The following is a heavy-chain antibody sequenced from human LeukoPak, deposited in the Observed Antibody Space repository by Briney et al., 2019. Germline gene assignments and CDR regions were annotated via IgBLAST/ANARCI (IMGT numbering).Heavy chain of an antibody. J-gene: IGHJ5*02. Sequence: SQTLSLTCTVSGGSISSGGYYWSWIRQPAGKGLEWIGRIYTSGSTNYSPSLKSRVTMSVDTSKNQFSLKLSSVTAADTAVYYCARDLRGHRITIFGVTDNWFDPWGQGTLVTVSS. CDR2: IYTSGST. V-gene: IGHV4-61*02. D-gene: IGHD3-3*01. CDR3: ARDLRGHRITIFGVTDNWFDP. CDR1: GGSISSGGYY.